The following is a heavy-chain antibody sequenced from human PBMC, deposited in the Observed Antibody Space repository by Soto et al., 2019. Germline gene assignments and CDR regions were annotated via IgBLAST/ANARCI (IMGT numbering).Heavy chain of an antibody. CDR1: GYNFNTYW. J-gene: IGHJ5*02. Sequence: GESLKISCKGSGYNFNTYWIDWVRQMPGKGLEWMGRIYPGDSDTRYSPSFQGQVIISVDKSNNTAYLQWSSLKASDTAIYFCARRLQRTAVTSNWFDPWGQGTLVTVSS. D-gene: IGHD4-17*01. CDR2: IYPGDSDT. V-gene: IGHV5-51*01. CDR3: ARRLQRTAVTSNWFDP.